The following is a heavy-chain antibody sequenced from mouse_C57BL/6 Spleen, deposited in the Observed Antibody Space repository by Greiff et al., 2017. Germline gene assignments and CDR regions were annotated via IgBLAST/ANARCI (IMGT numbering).Heavy chain of an antibody. V-gene: IGHV1-18*01. Sequence: EVQLQQSGPELVKPGASVKIPCKASGYTFTDYNMDWVKQSHGKSLEWIGDINPNNGGTIYNQKFKGKATLTVYKSSSTAYMELRSLTSEDTAVYYCARRTRYSNSYYFDYWGQGTTLTVSS. D-gene: IGHD2-5*01. J-gene: IGHJ2*01. CDR3: ARRTRYSNSYYFDY. CDR2: INPNNGGT. CDR1: GYTFTDYN.